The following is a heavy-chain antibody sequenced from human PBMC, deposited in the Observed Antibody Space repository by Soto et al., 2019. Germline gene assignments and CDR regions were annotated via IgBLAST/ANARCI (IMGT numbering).Heavy chain of an antibody. CDR2: ISGSGGTT. V-gene: IGHV3-23*01. D-gene: IGHD2-2*01. J-gene: IGHJ6*02. Sequence: PVGSLRLSCTASGFTFSTSAMNWVRQAPGKGLEWVSGISGSGGTTYFADSVEGRFAISRDNSKNTVHLQMNSLRAEDTAVYYCAKDVGYCSSTGCYDFYAMDVWGQGTTVTVSS. CDR3: AKDVGYCSSTGCYDFYAMDV. CDR1: GFTFSTSA.